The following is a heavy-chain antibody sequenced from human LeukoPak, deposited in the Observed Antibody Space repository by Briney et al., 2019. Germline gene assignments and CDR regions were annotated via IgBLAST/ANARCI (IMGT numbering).Heavy chain of an antibody. Sequence: GESLKISCKSSGYRFTNYWIGWVRQMPGKGLEWMGIIYPADSDIRYSPSFQGQVTISADKSISTAYLQWSSLKASDTAMYYCARQEYCSGGSCYTWFDPWGQGTLVIVSS. CDR3: ARQEYCSGGSCYTWFDP. CDR1: GYRFTNYW. V-gene: IGHV5-51*01. J-gene: IGHJ5*02. D-gene: IGHD2-15*01. CDR2: IYPADSDI.